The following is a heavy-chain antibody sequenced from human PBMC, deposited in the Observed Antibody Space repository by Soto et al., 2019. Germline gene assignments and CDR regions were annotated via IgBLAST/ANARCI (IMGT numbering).Heavy chain of an antibody. CDR2: INAGNGNT. CDR3: AMPHLYYYDSPPGAFDI. J-gene: IGHJ3*02. CDR1: GYTFTSYA. V-gene: IGHV1-3*01. D-gene: IGHD3-22*01. Sequence: GASVKVSCKASGYTFTSYAMHWVRQAPGQRLEWMGWINAGNGNTKYSQKFQGRVTITRDTSASTAYMELGSLRSEDTAVYYCAMPHLYYYDSPPGAFDIWGQGTMVTVSS.